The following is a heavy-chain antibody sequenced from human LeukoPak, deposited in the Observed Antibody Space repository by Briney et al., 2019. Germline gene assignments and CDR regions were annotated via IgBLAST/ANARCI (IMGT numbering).Heavy chain of an antibody. V-gene: IGHV1-18*01. Sequence: ASVKVSCKASGYPFNKFGISWVRQAPGQGLEWMGWISCYNGDTHYAQKLQGRVTLTTDTPTTTVYMELRSLGSGDTAVYYCARDPSNTSGWKTWFDTWGQGTPVIVSS. J-gene: IGHJ5*02. CDR3: ARDPSNTSGWKTWFDT. CDR2: ISCYNGDT. D-gene: IGHD6-19*01. CDR1: GYPFNKFG.